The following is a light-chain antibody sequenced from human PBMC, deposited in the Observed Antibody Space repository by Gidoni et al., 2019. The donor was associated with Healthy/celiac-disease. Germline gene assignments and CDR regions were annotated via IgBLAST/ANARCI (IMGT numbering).Light chain of an antibody. J-gene: IGLJ2*01. CDR1: SSNIGRNT. CDR3: AAWDDSLDGVV. Sequence: QSVLTPPPSASGTPGQRVTISCSGSSSNIGRNTVNWFQQLPGTAPKLLIYTNNQRPSGVPDRFSGSKSGTSGSLAISGLQSEDEADYYCAAWDDSLDGVVFGGGTKLTVL. CDR2: TNN. V-gene: IGLV1-44*01.